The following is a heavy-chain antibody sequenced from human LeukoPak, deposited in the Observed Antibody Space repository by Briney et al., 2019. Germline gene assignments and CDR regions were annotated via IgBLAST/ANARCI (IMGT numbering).Heavy chain of an antibody. CDR1: GFSLSTSGVG. CDR2: IYWDDDK. CDR3: AHSRNIEAAGPLTFDY. Sequence: PSQTLTLTCTFSGFSLSTSGVGVGWIRQPPGKALEWLALIYWDDDKRYSPSLKSSLTITKDTSKNQVVLRMTNMDPVDTATYYCAHSRNIEAAGPLTFDYWGQGTLVTVSS. D-gene: IGHD6-13*01. J-gene: IGHJ4*02. V-gene: IGHV2-5*02.